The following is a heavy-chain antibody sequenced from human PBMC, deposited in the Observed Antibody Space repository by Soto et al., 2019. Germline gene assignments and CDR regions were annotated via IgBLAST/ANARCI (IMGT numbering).Heavy chain of an antibody. V-gene: IGHV3-23*01. Sequence: EVPLLESGGGLVQPGGSLRLSCAASGFTFSSYGMNWVRQAPGKGLECVSSISGSGESTFYADSVKGRFTISRDNSKNTLFLQMNSLRAEDTAVYYCAKAAVGHYYFDLWGRGTLLTVSS. CDR3: AKAAVGHYYFDL. CDR2: ISGSGEST. J-gene: IGHJ2*01. CDR1: GFTFSSYG. D-gene: IGHD6-13*01.